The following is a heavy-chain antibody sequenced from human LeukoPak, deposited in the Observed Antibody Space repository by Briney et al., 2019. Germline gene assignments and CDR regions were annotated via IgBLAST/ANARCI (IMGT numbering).Heavy chain of an antibody. V-gene: IGHV1-2*02. CDR3: AIPPGYCSSTSCYTFDY. D-gene: IGHD2-2*02. Sequence: ASVKVSCKASGYTFTGYYMHWVRQAPGQGLEWMGWINHNSGGTNYAQKFQGRVTMTRDTSISTAYMELSRLRSDDTAVYYCAIPPGYCSSTSCYTFDYWGQGTLVTVSS. CDR2: INHNSGGT. J-gene: IGHJ4*02. CDR1: GYTFTGYY.